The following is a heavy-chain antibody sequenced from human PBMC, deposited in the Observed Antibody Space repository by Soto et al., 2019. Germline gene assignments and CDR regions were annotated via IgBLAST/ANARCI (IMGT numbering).Heavy chain of an antibody. J-gene: IGHJ6*02. CDR3: ARDGPGIAVAGTVYYYYGMDV. V-gene: IGHV1-18*01. D-gene: IGHD6-19*01. Sequence: ASVKVSCKASGYTFTSYGISWVRQAPGQGLEWMGWISAYNGNTNYAQKLQGRVTITADESTSTAYMELSSLRSEDTAVYYCARDGPGIAVAGTVYYYYGMDVWGQGTTVTVSS. CDR2: ISAYNGNT. CDR1: GYTFTSYG.